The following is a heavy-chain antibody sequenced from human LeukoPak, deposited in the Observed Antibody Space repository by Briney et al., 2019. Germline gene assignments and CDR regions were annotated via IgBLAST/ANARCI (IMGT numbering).Heavy chain of an antibody. CDR1: GFTFSDYY. CDR2: ISSSSSYT. D-gene: IGHD3-10*01. V-gene: IGHV3-11*06. Sequence: SGGSLRLSCAASGFTFSDYYMSWIRQAPAKGLEWVSYISSSSSYTNYADSVKGRFTISRDNAKNSLYLQMNSLRAEDTAVYYCARYYYGSGSYNALYYFDYWGQGTVVTVSS. CDR3: ARYYYGSGSYNALYYFDY. J-gene: IGHJ4*02.